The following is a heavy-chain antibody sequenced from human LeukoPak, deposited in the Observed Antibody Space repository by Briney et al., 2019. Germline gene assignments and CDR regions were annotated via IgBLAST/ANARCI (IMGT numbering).Heavy chain of an antibody. CDR3: ARVVAAAGPNFDY. D-gene: IGHD6-13*01. J-gene: IGHJ4*02. CDR2: INHSGST. V-gene: IGHV4-34*01. CDR1: GGSFSGYY. Sequence: SETLSLTCAVYGGSFSGYYWSWIRQPLGKGLEWIGEINHSGSTNYNPSLKSRVTISVDTSKNQFSLKLSSVTAADTAVYYCARVVAAAGPNFDYWGQGTLVTVSS.